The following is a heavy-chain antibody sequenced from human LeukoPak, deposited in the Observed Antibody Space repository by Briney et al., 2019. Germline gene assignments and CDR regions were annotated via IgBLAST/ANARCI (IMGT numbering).Heavy chain of an antibody. V-gene: IGHV1-69*04. J-gene: IGHJ6*02. Sequence: ASVKVSCKASGGTFSSYAISWVRQAPGQGLEWMGRIIPILGIANYAQKFQGRVTITADKSTSTAYMELSNLRSEDTAVYYCARRGYSYGQAEYYYGMDVWGQGTTVTVSS. CDR3: ARRGYSYGQAEYYYGMDV. CDR2: IIPILGIA. CDR1: GGTFSSYA. D-gene: IGHD5-18*01.